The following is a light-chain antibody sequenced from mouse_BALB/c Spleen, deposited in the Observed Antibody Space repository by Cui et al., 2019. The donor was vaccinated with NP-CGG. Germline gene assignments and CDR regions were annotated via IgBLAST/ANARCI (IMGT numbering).Light chain of an antibody. Sequence: QAVLTQESALTTSPGETVTLTCRSSTGTVTINNYANWVQEKPDHLFTGLIGGTNNRAPGVPARFSGSLIGDKAAFTITGAQTEDEAIYFCALWYSNHWVFGGGTKLTVL. CDR3: ALWYSNHWV. CDR1: TGTVTINNY. CDR2: GTN. J-gene: IGLJ1*01. V-gene: IGLV1*01.